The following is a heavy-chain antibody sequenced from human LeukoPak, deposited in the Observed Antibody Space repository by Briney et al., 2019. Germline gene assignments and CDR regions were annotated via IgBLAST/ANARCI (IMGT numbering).Heavy chain of an antibody. V-gene: IGHV4-34*01. CDR2: INHSGST. CDR3: ATGATDTDAFDI. Sequence: ETLSLTCAVYGGSFSGYYWSWIRQPPGKGLEWIGEINHSGSTNYNPSLKSRVTISVDTSKNQYSLKLSSVTAADTAVYYCATGATDTDAFDIWGQGTMVTVSS. J-gene: IGHJ3*02. D-gene: IGHD5-18*01. CDR1: GGSFSGYY.